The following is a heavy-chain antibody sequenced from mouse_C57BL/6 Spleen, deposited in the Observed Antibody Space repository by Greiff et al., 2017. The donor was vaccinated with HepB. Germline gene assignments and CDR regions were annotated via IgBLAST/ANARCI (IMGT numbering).Heavy chain of an antibody. J-gene: IGHJ3*01. CDR2: IYPGGGYT. Sequence: QVQLQQSGAELVRPGTSVKMSCKASGYTFTNYWIGWAKQRPGHGLEWIGDIYPGGGYTNYNEKFKGKATLTADKSSSTAYMQFSSLTSEDSAIYYCARKGYYDYAWFAYWGQGTLVTVSA. CDR3: ARKGYYDYAWFAY. D-gene: IGHD2-4*01. V-gene: IGHV1-63*01. CDR1: GYTFTNYW.